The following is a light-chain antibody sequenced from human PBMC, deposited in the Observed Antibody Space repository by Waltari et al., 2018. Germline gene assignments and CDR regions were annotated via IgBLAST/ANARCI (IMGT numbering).Light chain of an antibody. V-gene: IGKV1-39*01. CDR1: QDINRN. Sequence: DIQMTQPPSSLYPTVGDRIIITCRASQDINRNLNWYQKQVGKAPKLLIYGASNLQSGVPSRFSGSGSETDYTLLISSLQPEDSASYFCQQCHSVPYTFGQETKLVIK. CDR3: QQCHSVPYT. CDR2: GAS. J-gene: IGKJ2*01.